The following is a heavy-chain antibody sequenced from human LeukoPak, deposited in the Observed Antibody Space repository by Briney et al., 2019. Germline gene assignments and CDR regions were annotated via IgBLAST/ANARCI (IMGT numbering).Heavy chain of an antibody. V-gene: IGHV3-11*01. D-gene: IGHD3-9*01. CDR1: GFTLSGYY. CDR2: ISSNSDTI. Sequence: PGGSLRLSCAASGFTLSGYYMNWIRQVPGKGLEWVSYISSNSDTIYYGDSVKGRFTVSRDNAKNSLFLQMNSLRAEDTAVYYCARDPPGILTGYFDYWGQGTLVTVSS. CDR3: ARDPPGILTGYFDY. J-gene: IGHJ4*02.